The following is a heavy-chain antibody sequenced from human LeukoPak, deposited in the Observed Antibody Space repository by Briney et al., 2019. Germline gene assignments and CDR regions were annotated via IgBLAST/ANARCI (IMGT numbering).Heavy chain of an antibody. D-gene: IGHD3-3*01. Sequence: PGGSLRLSCAASGFTFSSYWMSWVRQAPGKGLEWVANIKQDGSEKYYVDSVKGRFTISRDNANNSLYLQMNSLRAEDTAVYYCARAPLSGFLEWLSHYFDYWGQGTLATVSS. CDR2: IKQDGSEK. CDR1: GFTFSSYW. CDR3: ARAPLSGFLEWLSHYFDY. V-gene: IGHV3-7*01. J-gene: IGHJ4*02.